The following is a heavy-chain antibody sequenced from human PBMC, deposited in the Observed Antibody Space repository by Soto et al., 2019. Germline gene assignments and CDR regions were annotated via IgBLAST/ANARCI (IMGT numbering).Heavy chain of an antibody. J-gene: IGHJ1*01. CDR3: TRHTTTLKWELPGAFAH. V-gene: IGHV4-59*08. D-gene: IGHD1-26*01. Sequence: SETLSLTCTVSGGSIRSDYWSWIRQAPGTGLEWIGWLYDAGSTNYNPSLKSRVTISGDTSKNQFSLKLTSATVADTAIYYCTRHTTTLKWELPGAFAHWGQGAWVTV. CDR1: GGSIRSDY. CDR2: LYDAGST.